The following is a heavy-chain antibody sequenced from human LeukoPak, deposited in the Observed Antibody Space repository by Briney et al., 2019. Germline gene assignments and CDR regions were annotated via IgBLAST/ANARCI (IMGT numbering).Heavy chain of an antibody. Sequence: GGSLRLSCVAFGFTFSSHAMGWVRQAPGKGLEWVSTISSGGATTCYADSVKGRFTISRDNSKNTLYLQMNSLRAEDTAVYYCAKGGSNWSRFDSWGQGALVTVSS. D-gene: IGHD6-13*01. J-gene: IGHJ4*02. CDR1: GFTFSSHA. CDR3: AKGGSNWSRFDS. CDR2: ISSGGATT. V-gene: IGHV3-23*01.